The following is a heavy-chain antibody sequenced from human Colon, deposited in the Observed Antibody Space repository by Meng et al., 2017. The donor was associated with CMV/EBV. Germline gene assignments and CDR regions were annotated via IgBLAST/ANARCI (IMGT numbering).Heavy chain of an antibody. Sequence: LTFSGHAMGWVRQAPGQGLDWVSAITGRSTDTYYADSVKGRFTIFRDNSNNTLYLQMNSLRAADTAVYYCAKESGYGFLGSNYFDSWGQGTLVTVSS. D-gene: IGHD3-16*01. CDR1: LTFSGHA. J-gene: IGHJ4*02. CDR3: AKESGYGFLGSNYFDS. CDR2: ITGRSTDT. V-gene: IGHV3-23*01.